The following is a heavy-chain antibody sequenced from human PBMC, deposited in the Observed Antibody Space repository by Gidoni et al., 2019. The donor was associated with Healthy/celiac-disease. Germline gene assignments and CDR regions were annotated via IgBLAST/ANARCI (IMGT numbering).Heavy chain of an antibody. J-gene: IGHJ4*02. D-gene: IGHD6-6*01. Sequence: EVQLVESGGGLVQPGRSLRLSCAASGFTFDDYAMHWVRQAPGKGLEWVSGISWNSGSIGYADSVKGRFTISRDNAKNSLYLQMNSLRAEDTALYYCAKDALSSSSGGFDYWGQGTLVTVSS. V-gene: IGHV3-9*01. CDR2: ISWNSGSI. CDR3: AKDALSSSSGGFDY. CDR1: GFTFDDYA.